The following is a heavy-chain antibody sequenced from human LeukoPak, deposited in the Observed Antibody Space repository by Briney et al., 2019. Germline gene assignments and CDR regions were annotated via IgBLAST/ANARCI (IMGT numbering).Heavy chain of an antibody. D-gene: IGHD3-22*01. CDR1: GFTLSRYW. Sequence: GGSLRLSCEASGFTLSRYWMHWGRQAPGKGLVWVSRIKSDGKTNYADSVKGRFTISRDNAKNTVSLQMDSLRAEDTGVYYCARAPSEVGGYYPEYFRHWGQGTLVTVSS. J-gene: IGHJ1*01. CDR2: IKSDGKT. V-gene: IGHV3-74*01. CDR3: ARAPSEVGGYYPEYFRH.